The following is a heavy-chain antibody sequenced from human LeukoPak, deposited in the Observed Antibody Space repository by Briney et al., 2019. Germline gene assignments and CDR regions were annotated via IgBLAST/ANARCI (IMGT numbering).Heavy chain of an antibody. D-gene: IGHD6-13*01. CDR1: DYIFSGYF. CDR2: IDPNSGGT. Sequence: ASVKVSCKASDYIFSGYFIHWVRQAPGQGLEWIGMIDPNSGGTSFAPKFQGRVTMTRDTSISTAYMEVTRLTSDDTAVYYCARRPPMSAADNWLDPWGQGTLVTVSS. V-gene: IGHV1-2*02. J-gene: IGHJ5*02. CDR3: ARRPPMSAADNWLDP.